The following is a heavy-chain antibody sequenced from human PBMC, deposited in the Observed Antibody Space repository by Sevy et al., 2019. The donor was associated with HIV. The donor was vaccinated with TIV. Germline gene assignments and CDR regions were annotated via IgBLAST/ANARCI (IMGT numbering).Heavy chain of an antibody. CDR1: GFNISPYA. Sequence: GGSLRLSCSASGFNISPYALHWVRQTPGKGLQWLAVISKDGTNKDYADFVKGRFTISRDNSKNTLFLQMNSLRAEDSAIYYCARDRGEILHSAFDYWGQGTLVTVSS. J-gene: IGHJ4*02. V-gene: IGHV3-30*14. D-gene: IGHD3-16*01. CDR2: ISKDGTNK. CDR3: ARDRGEILHSAFDY.